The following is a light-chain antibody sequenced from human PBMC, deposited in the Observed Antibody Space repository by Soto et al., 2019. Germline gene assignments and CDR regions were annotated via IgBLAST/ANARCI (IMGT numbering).Light chain of an antibody. J-gene: IGLJ1*01. CDR3: SSYSGTTLYV. CDR2: EVS. V-gene: IGLV2-14*01. CDR1: SSDIGAYNY. Sequence: QSVLTQPASVSGSPGQSITISCTVTSSDIGAYNYVSWYQQHPGKAPKLLIYEVSHRPSGVSNRFSGSKSGTRASLTISGLQAEDEADYYCSSYSGTTLYVFGIGTKVTVL.